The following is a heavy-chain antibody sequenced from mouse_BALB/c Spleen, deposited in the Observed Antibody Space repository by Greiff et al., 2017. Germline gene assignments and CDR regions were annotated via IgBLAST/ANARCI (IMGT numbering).Heavy chain of an antibody. CDR2: INPYNGDT. CDR1: GYSFTGYF. Sequence: VKLQESGPELVKPGASVKISCKASGYSFTGYFMNWVMQSHGKSLEWIGRINPYNGDTFYNQKFKGKATLTVDKSSSTAHMELRSLASEDSSVYDCARRDGNDGYFDVWGAGTTVTVSS. J-gene: IGHJ1*01. D-gene: IGHD2-2*01. V-gene: IGHV1-20*02. CDR3: ARRDGNDGYFDV.